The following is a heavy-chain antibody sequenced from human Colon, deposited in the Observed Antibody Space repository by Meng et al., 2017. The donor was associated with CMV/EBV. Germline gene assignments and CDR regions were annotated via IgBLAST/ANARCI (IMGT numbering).Heavy chain of an antibody. Sequence: QLQLVQSGTEVKKPGASVKVSCQTSGYTFTANHLHWVRQAPGQGLEWMGWIYPQDGGTYFAQKFQDRVTLTRDTSITTAYMELSGLTSDDTAIYYCVRESWYFDFWGEGTLVTSPQ. D-gene: IGHD6-13*01. CDR1: GYTFTANH. J-gene: IGHJ4*02. V-gene: IGHV1-2*02. CDR2: IYPQDGGT. CDR3: VRESWYFDF.